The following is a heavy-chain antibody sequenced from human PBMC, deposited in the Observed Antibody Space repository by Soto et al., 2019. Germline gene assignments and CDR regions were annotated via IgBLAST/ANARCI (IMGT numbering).Heavy chain of an antibody. D-gene: IGHD3-22*01. CDR1: GFTFNNYA. J-gene: IGHJ6*02. V-gene: IGHV3-23*01. CDR2: ISGSGGST. Sequence: GGSLRLSCAASGFTFNNYAMSWVRQAPGKGLEWVSAISGSGGSTFYANSVKGRFAISRDNSKNTLYLQMNSLGADDTAVYYCAEDKGSGYYAYYYYGMDVWGPGTTVTVSS. CDR3: AEDKGSGYYAYYYYGMDV.